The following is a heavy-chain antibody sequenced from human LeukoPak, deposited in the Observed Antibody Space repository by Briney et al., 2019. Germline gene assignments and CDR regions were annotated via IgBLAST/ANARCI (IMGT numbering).Heavy chain of an antibody. D-gene: IGHD2-2*02. CDR1: GYTFTGYY. Sequence: ASVKLSCKASGYTFTGYYMHWVRQAPGQGLEWMGWINPNSGGTNYAQKFQGRVTMTRDTSISTAYMELSRLRSDDTAVYYCARDQHIVVVPAAIGYYYYYMDVWGKGTTVTVSS. V-gene: IGHV1-2*02. CDR2: INPNSGGT. CDR3: ARDQHIVVVPAAIGYYYYYMDV. J-gene: IGHJ6*03.